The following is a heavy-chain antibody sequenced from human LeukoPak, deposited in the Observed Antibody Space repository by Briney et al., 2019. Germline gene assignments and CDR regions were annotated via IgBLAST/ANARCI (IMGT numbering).Heavy chain of an antibody. CDR1: GYTFTSYG. Sequence: ASVKVSCKASGYTFTSYGISWVRRAPGQGLEWMGWISAYNGNTNYAQKLQGRVTMTTDTSTSTAYMELRSLRSDDTAVYYCAREVYYYDSSGYRMINYWGQGTLVTVSS. CDR3: AREVYYYDSSGYRMINY. D-gene: IGHD3-22*01. CDR2: ISAYNGNT. J-gene: IGHJ4*02. V-gene: IGHV1-18*01.